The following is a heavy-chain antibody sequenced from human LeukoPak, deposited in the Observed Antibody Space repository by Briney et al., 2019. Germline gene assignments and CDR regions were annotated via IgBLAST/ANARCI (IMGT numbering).Heavy chain of an antibody. CDR1: GFTFSSYS. J-gene: IGHJ4*02. Sequence: PGGSLRLSCAASGFTFSSYSMNWVRQAPGKGLEWVSSISGSGGSTYYADSVKGRFTISRDNSKNTLYLQMNSLRAEDTAVYYCAKGEYRFDYWGQGTLVTVSS. CDR3: AKGEYRFDY. D-gene: IGHD2-2*01. V-gene: IGHV3-23*01. CDR2: ISGSGGST.